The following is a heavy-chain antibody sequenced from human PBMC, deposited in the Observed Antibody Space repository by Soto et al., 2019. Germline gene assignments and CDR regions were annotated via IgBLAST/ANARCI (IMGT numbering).Heavy chain of an antibody. CDR1: GGSVSSGSYY. D-gene: IGHD3-22*01. V-gene: IGHV4-61*01. Sequence: SETLSLTCTVSGGSVSSGSYYCSWIRQPPGKGLEWIGYNYYSGSTNYNPSLKSRVTISVDTYKTQSTLKLSSVTAADTAVYYCARGAYYDSSGYSDYWGQGTLVTVSS. CDR3: ARGAYYDSSGYSDY. J-gene: IGHJ4*02. CDR2: NYYSGST.